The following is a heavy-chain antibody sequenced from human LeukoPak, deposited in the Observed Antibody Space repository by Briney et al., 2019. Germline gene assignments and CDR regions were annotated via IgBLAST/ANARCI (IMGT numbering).Heavy chain of an antibody. D-gene: IGHD6-13*01. CDR1: GYSISSGYY. CDR3: ARLVGYSSSWSDY. Sequence: SETLSLTCTVSGYSISSGYYWGWIRQPPGKGLAWIGSIYHSGSTYYNPSLKSRVTISVDTSKNQFSLKLSSVTAADTAVYYCARLVGYSSSWSDYWGQGTLVTVSS. J-gene: IGHJ4*02. V-gene: IGHV4-38-2*02. CDR2: IYHSGST.